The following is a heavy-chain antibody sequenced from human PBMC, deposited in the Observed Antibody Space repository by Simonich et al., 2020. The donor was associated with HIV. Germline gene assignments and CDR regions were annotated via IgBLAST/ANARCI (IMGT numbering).Heavy chain of an antibody. D-gene: IGHD6-13*01. CDR1: GYSISSGYY. CDR3: ARVMQQQLDRYYYYGMDV. J-gene: IGHJ6*02. V-gene: IGHV4-38-2*01. CDR2: IYHSGST. Sequence: QVQLQESGPGLVKPSETLSLTCAVSGYSISSGYYWGWIRQPPGKGLEWIGSIYHSGSTYYNPSLKSRVTISVDTSKNQFSLKRSSVTAADTAVYYCARVMQQQLDRYYYYGMDVWGQGTTVTVSS.